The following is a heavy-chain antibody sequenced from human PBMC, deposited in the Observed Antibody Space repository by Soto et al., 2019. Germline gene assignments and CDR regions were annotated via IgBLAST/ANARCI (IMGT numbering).Heavy chain of an antibody. CDR3: SAGRWPAADDY. D-gene: IGHD2-2*01. V-gene: IGHV1-58*01. Sequence: QMQLVQSGPEVKKPGTSVKVSCKASGFTFTSSAVQWVRQARGQRLEWIGWIVVGSGNTNYAQKFQERVTITRDMSTSTDYMELSSLRSEDTAVYYCSAGRWPAADDYWGQGTLVTVYS. CDR1: GFTFTSSA. CDR2: IVVGSGNT. J-gene: IGHJ4*02.